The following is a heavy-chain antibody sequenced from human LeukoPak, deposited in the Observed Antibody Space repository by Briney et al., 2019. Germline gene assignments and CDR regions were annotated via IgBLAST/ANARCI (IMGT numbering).Heavy chain of an antibody. CDR3: ARYGSKWNFDY. D-gene: IGHD6-13*01. CDR1: GNSFTSDY. CDR2: IIPSGDTT. V-gene: IGHV1-46*04. J-gene: IGHJ4*02. Sequence: ASVKVSCKASGNSFTSDYMHWVRQAPGQGLEWMGRIIPSGDTTHYAQKLQGRVSITRDTSTSTVYMVLSSLTSEDTAVYYCARYGSKWNFDYWGQGTLVTVSS.